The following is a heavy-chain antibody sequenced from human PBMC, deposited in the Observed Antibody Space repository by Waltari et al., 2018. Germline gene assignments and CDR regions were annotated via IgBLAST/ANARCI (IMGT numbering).Heavy chain of an antibody. D-gene: IGHD2-15*01. CDR2: IYISGST. Sequence: QVQLQESGPGLVKPSQTLSLTCTVSGGSIRSGSYYWSWIRQPAGKGLEWIGRIYISGSTNYNPSLKSRVTISVDTSKNHFSLKLNSVTAADTAVYYCARAHHRYCSGGSCYSIAWFDPWGQGTLVTVSS. CDR1: GGSIRSGSYY. CDR3: ARAHHRYCSGGSCYSIAWFDP. J-gene: IGHJ5*02. V-gene: IGHV4-61*02.